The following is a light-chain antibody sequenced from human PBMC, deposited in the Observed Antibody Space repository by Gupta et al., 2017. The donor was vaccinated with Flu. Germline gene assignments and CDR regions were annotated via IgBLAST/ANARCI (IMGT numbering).Light chain of an antibody. Sequence: DVVMTQSPLSLPVTLGQPASISCRSSQSLVYSDGNTYLHWFPQRPGQSPRRLIYQVSHRESGVPDRFSGSGSGTDFTLKISRVEAEDVGVYYCMQGSRWPWAFGQGTKVEIK. J-gene: IGKJ1*01. CDR1: QSLVYSDGNTY. CDR3: MQGSRWPWA. CDR2: QVS. V-gene: IGKV2-30*01.